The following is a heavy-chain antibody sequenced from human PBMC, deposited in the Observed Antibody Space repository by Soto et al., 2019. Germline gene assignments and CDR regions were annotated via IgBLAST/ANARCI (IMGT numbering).Heavy chain of an antibody. D-gene: IGHD1-1*01. CDR3: AKLYWNPRYFDY. J-gene: IGHJ4*02. CDR1: GFTFITVA. CDR2: ISDNGGNT. V-gene: IGHV3-23*01. Sequence: PGGSLRLSCVASGFTFITVAMTFFRQAPLKGLEWVSSISDNGGNTDYADSVRGRFTLSRDNSKNTLYLQMNHLKAEDTAVYYCAKLYWNPRYFDYWGQGARVTVSS.